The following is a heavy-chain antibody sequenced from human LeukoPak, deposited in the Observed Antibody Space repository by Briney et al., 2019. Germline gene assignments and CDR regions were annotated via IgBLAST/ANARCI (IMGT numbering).Heavy chain of an antibody. CDR2: ISPDGSKT. J-gene: IGHJ6*02. V-gene: IGHV3-30*18. CDR1: GLTFSTYG. D-gene: IGHD6-19*01. CDR3: AKNPISGPQKHYYYGLDV. Sequence: GGSLRLSCAASGLTFSTYGMHWVRQAPGEGLEWVAVISPDGSKTDSLESVKGRFTVSRDNSNNTLYLQINSVKAEDTAVYFCAKNPISGPQKHYYYGLDVWGQGTSVTVSS.